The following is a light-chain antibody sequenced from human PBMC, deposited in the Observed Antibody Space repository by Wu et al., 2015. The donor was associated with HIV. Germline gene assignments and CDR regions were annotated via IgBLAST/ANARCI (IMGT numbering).Light chain of an antibody. J-gene: IGKJ1*01. CDR3: QHYSSSLWT. CDR2: GAS. V-gene: IGKV3-20*01. Sequence: EIVLTQSPGTLSLSPGERATLSCRASQSVSSNYLAWYQQTPGQAPRLLIYGASNRATGIPDRFSGSGSGTDFTLIISRLEPEDFAVYYCQHYSSSLWTFGQGTKVEIK. CDR1: QSVSSNY.